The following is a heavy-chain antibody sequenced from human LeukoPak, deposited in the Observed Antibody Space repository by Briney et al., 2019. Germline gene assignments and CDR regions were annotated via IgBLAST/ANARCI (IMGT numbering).Heavy chain of an antibody. CDR3: ARGYRWLQLSIRCPFDY. Sequence: GGSLRLSCAASGFTFSDYYMSWIRQAPGKGLEWVSYISSSGSTIYYAESAKGRFTISRDNAKNSLYLQMNSLRAEDTAVYYCARGYRWLQLSIRCPFDYWGQGTLVTVSS. CDR2: ISSSGSTI. D-gene: IGHD5-24*01. V-gene: IGHV3-11*01. J-gene: IGHJ4*02. CDR1: GFTFSDYY.